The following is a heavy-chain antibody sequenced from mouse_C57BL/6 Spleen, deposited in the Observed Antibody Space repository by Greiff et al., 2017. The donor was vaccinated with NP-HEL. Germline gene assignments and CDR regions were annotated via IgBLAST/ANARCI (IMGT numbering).Heavy chain of an antibody. D-gene: IGHD2-10*02. J-gene: IGHJ1*03. CDR1: GYTFTSYW. Sequence: VQLQHPGAELVRPGSSVKLSCKASGYTFTSYWMHWVKQRPIQGLEWIGNIDPSDSETHYNQKFKDKATLTVDKSSSTAYMQLSSLTSEDSAVYYCARLGGYGNYWYFDVWGTGTTVTVSS. V-gene: IGHV1-52*01. CDR3: ARLGGYGNYWYFDV. CDR2: IDPSDSET.